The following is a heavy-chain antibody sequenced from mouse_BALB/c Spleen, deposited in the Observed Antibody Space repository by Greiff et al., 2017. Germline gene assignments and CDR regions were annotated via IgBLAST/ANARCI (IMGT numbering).Heavy chain of an antibody. CDR1: GYTFTSYW. D-gene: IGHD3-3*01. Sequence: QVQLQQPGAELVKPGASVKMSCKASGYTFTSYWMHWVKQRPGQGLEWIGVIDPSDSYTSYNQKFKGKATLTVDTSSSTAYMQLSSLTSEDSAVYYCTRGGPYAMDYWGQGTSVTVAS. J-gene: IGHJ4*01. CDR2: IDPSDSYT. CDR3: TRGGPYAMDY. V-gene: IGHV1S127*01.